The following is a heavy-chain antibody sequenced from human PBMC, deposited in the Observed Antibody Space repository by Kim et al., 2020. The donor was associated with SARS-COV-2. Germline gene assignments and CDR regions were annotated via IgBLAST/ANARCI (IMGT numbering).Heavy chain of an antibody. CDR3: ARVFRPYGDYSYFDY. D-gene: IGHD4-17*01. V-gene: IGHV3-30*04. Sequence: GGSLRLSCAASGFTFSSYAMHWVRQAPGKGLEWVAVISYDGSNKYYADSVKGRFTISRDNSKNTLYLQMNSLRAEDTAVYYCARVFRPYGDYSYFDYWGQGTLVTVSS. CDR1: GFTFSSYA. J-gene: IGHJ4*02. CDR2: ISYDGSNK.